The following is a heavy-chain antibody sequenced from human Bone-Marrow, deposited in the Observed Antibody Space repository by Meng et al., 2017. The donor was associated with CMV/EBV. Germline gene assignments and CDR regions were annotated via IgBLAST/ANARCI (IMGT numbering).Heavy chain of an antibody. D-gene: IGHD1-26*01. Sequence: GSLRLSCTVSGGSISSSSYYWGWIRQPPGKGLEWIGSIYYSGSTYYNPSLKSRVTISVDPSKNQFSLKLSSVTAADTAVYYCAREWELLVNWFDPWGQGNLVNVSS. J-gene: IGHJ5*02. CDR3: AREWELLVNWFDP. V-gene: IGHV4-39*07. CDR2: IYYSGST. CDR1: GGSISSSSYY.